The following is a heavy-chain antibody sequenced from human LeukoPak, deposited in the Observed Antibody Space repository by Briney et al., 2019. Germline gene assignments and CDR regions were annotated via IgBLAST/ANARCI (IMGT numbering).Heavy chain of an antibody. CDR3: AKPGSSRGIAGRRPTKYYFDY. Sequence: GASVKVSCKASGYNFTGYYLHWVRQAPGQGLEWMGWINPNSGGTYSAQKFQGRVTMTRDSSISTAYMELSRLRSDDTAVYYCAKPGSSRGIAGRRPTKYYFDYWGQGTLVTVSS. V-gene: IGHV1-2*02. CDR2: INPNSGGT. D-gene: IGHD6-6*01. J-gene: IGHJ4*02. CDR1: GYNFTGYY.